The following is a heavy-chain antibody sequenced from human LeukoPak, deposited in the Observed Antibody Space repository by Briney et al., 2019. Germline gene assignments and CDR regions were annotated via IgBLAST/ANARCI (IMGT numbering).Heavy chain of an antibody. D-gene: IGHD2-2*01. J-gene: IGHJ4*02. CDR2: IYYSGST. V-gene: IGHV4-59*01. CDR3: ASGPYCSSTSCYGWYVDY. CDR1: GGSISSYY. Sequence: PSETLSLXCTVSGGSISSYYWSWIRQTPGKGLEWIGYIYYSGSTNYNPSLKSRVTISVDTSKNQFSLKLSSVTAADTAVYYCASGPYCSSTSCYGWYVDYWGQGTLVTVSS.